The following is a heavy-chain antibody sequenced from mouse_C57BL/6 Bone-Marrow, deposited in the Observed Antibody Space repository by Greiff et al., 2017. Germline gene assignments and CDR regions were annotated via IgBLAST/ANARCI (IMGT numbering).Heavy chain of an antibody. V-gene: IGHV5-4*01. CDR1: GFTFSSYA. CDR3: ARDRGTTVVAPYYFDY. CDR2: ISDGGSYT. D-gene: IGHD1-1*01. Sequence: EVKLQESGGGLVKPGGSLKLSCAASGFTFSSYAMSWVRQTPEKRLEWVATISDGGSYTYYPDNVKGRFTISRDNAKNNLYLQMSHLKSEDTAMYYCARDRGTTVVAPYYFDYWGQGTTLTVSS. J-gene: IGHJ2*01.